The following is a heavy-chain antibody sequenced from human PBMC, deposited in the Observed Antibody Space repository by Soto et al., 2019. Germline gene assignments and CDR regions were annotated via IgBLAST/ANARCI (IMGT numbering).Heavy chain of an antibody. V-gene: IGHV3-33*01. CDR3: AGGPPNYDCWSGSNWGMDV. Sequence: QVQLVESGGGVVQPGRSLRLSCAASGFTFSSYGMHWVRQAPGKGLEWVAVIWYDGSNKYYADSVKGRFTISRDNSKNTLYLQMNSLRAEDTAVYYCAGGPPNYDCWSGSNWGMDVWGQGTTVTVSS. CDR2: IWYDGSNK. D-gene: IGHD3-3*01. CDR1: GFTFSSYG. J-gene: IGHJ6*02.